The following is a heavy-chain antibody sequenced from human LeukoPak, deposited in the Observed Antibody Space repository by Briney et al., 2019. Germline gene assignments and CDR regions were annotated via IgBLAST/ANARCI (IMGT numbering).Heavy chain of an antibody. CDR3: GREGKKNYGATNHPKRPPDY. Sequence: GRSLRLSCAASGFTFSIYSMHWVRQAPGKGPECVALVSADGRNKFYTGSVKGRFAISRDNSKYTLDLQMDSLRPEDSAIYYCGREGKKNYGATNHPKRPPDYGGRGTLVPVSS. D-gene: IGHD4/OR15-4a*01. V-gene: IGHV3-30*09. J-gene: IGHJ4*02. CDR1: GFTFSIYS. CDR2: VSADGRNK.